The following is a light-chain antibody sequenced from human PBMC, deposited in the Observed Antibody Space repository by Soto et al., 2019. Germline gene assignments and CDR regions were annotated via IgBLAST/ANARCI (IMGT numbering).Light chain of an antibody. CDR3: QQRSNWPPIT. CDR2: GAS. V-gene: IGKV3D-20*02. J-gene: IGKJ5*01. Sequence: EIVLTQSPGTLSLSPGERATLSCRASQSVSSSYLAWYQQKPGQAPRLLIYGASNRAAGIPDRFSGSGSGTDFTLTINSLEPEDFAVYYCQQRSNWPPITFGQGTRLEI. CDR1: QSVSSSY.